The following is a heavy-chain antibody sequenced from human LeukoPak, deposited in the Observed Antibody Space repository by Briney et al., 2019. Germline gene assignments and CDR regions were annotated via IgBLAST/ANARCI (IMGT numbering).Heavy chain of an antibody. Sequence: PGGSLRLSCATSGFTFRTYEMNWIRQAPGRGLEWVSYISSSGTIIYYADSVKGRFTISRGIAKSSVYLQMNSLRAEDTAVYYCARRGSNYYYMDFWGKGTTVTISS. D-gene: IGHD3-16*01. J-gene: IGHJ6*03. V-gene: IGHV3-48*03. CDR2: ISSSGTII. CDR1: GFTFRTYE. CDR3: ARRGSNYYYMDF.